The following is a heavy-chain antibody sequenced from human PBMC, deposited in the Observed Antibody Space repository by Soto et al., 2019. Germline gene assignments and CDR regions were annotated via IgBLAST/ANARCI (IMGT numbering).Heavy chain of an antibody. V-gene: IGHV3-23*01. D-gene: IGHD3-16*01. J-gene: IGHJ4*02. CDR3: AKALDFWQSYVHYFDY. CDR1: GFIFSSYG. CDR2: ISGDGGGS. Sequence: PGGSLRLSCAASGFIFSSYGMHWVRQAPGKGLEWVSTISGDGGGSYYADSVKGRVTVSRDNSRNTLYLQMHSLRAEDTAIYYCAKALDFWQSYVHYFDYWGLGTLVTVSS.